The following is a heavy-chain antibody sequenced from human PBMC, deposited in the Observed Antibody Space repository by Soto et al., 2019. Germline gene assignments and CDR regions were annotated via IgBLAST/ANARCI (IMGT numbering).Heavy chain of an antibody. CDR3: ASGDYDFWSGYYYGMDV. CDR1: GFTFSSYS. J-gene: IGHJ6*02. CDR2: ISSSSSYI. D-gene: IGHD3-3*01. Sequence: EVQLVESEGGLVKPGGSLRLSCAASGFTFSSYSMNWVRQAPGKGLEWVSSISSSSSYIYYADSVKGRFTISRDNAKNSLYLQMNSLRAEDTAVYYCASGDYDFWSGYYYGMDVWGQGTTVTVSS. V-gene: IGHV3-21*01.